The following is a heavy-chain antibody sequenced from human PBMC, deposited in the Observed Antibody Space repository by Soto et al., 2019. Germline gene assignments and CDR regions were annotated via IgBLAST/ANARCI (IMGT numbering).Heavy chain of an antibody. CDR1: GFTFSSYG. CDR3: AKQAGSSIRYYFDY. CDR2: ISGSGGNT. Sequence: EVQLLESGGGLGQPGGSLRLSCVVSGFTFSSYGLSWVRQAPGKGLEWVSTISGSGGNTWYADSVKGRFTISRDNSQNTLYLQMNSLRVEDTAVYYCAKQAGSSIRYYFDYWGQGTLVTVSS. V-gene: IGHV3-23*01. D-gene: IGHD2-2*01. J-gene: IGHJ4*02.